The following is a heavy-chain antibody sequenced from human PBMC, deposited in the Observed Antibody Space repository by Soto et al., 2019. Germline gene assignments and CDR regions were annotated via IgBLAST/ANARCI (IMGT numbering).Heavy chain of an antibody. CDR1: GGSFSSYY. CDR2: INHSGST. D-gene: IGHD4-17*01. Sequence: PSETLSLTCTVYGGSFSSYYWSWIRQPPGKGLEWIGEINHSGSTNYNPSLKSRFTISVDTSKSQFSLKLSSVTAADTAVYYCARVWTTVTNWFDPWGQGTLVTVSS. CDR3: ARVWTTVTNWFDP. J-gene: IGHJ5*02. V-gene: IGHV4-34*01.